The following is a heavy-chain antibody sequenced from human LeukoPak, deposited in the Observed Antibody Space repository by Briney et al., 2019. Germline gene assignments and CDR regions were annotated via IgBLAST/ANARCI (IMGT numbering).Heavy chain of an antibody. V-gene: IGHV3-21*01. J-gene: IGHJ4*02. CDR1: GFTFSRYS. Sequence: GGSLRLSCAASGFTFSRYSMNWVRQAPGKGLEWVSSISSSSSYIYYADSVKGRFTISRDNAKNSLYLQMNSLRAEDTAVYYCAREGDCSSTSCSDYWGQGTLVTVSS. CDR2: ISSSSSYI. CDR3: AREGDCSSTSCSDY. D-gene: IGHD2-2*01.